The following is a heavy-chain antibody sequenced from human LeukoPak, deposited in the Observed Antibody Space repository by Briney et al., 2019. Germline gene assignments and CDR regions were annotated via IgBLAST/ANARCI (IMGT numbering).Heavy chain of an antibody. D-gene: IGHD6-13*01. CDR3: ANAAAGTSGGY. V-gene: IGHV3-23*01. CDR2: ISGSGGST. Sequence: GGSLRLSCAASGFTFSSYAISWVRQAPGKGLEWVSAISGSGGSTYYADSVKGRFTISRDYSKNTLYLQMNSLRAEDTAVYYCANAAAGTSGGYWGQGTLVTVSS. J-gene: IGHJ4*02. CDR1: GFTFSSYA.